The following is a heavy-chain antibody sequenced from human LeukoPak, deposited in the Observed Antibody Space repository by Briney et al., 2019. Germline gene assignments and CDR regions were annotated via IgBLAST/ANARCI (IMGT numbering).Heavy chain of an antibody. Sequence: ASVKVSCKASGYTFTSYGISWVRQAPGQGLEWMGWISAYNGNTNYAQKLQGRVTMTTDTSTSTAYMELRSLRSDDTAVYYCARDLSKNYYDSRGYFQGYWGQGTLVTVSS. CDR1: GYTFTSYG. V-gene: IGHV1-18*01. D-gene: IGHD3-22*01. CDR2: ISAYNGNT. J-gene: IGHJ4*02. CDR3: ARDLSKNYYDSRGYFQGY.